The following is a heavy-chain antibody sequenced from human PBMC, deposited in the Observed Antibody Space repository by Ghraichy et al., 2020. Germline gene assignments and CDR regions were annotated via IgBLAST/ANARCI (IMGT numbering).Heavy chain of an antibody. V-gene: IGHV3-23*01. CDR3: AKWAPSEQLVFSYYYYYYYYMDV. CDR2: ISGSGGST. Sequence: GESLNISCAASGFTFSSYAMSWVRQAPGKGLEWVSAISGSGGSTYYADSVKGRFTISRDNSKNTLYLQMNSLRAEDTAVYYCAKWAPSEQLVFSYYYYYYYYMDVWGKGTTVTVSS. J-gene: IGHJ6*03. D-gene: IGHD6-13*01. CDR1: GFTFSSYA.